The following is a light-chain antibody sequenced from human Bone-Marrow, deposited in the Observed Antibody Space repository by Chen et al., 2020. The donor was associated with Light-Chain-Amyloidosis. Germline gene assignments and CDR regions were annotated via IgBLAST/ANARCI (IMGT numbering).Light chain of an antibody. CDR3: SSFTSSSSYV. CDR1: SGDVGTYNY. J-gene: IGLJ1*01. Sequence: QSALTQPASVSVSPGQSITISCTGTSGDVGTYNYLSWYQQHPGKTPKVMIYAVSNRPSGVSNRFSGSKAGNTASLTISGLQAEDEADYYCSSFTSSSSYVFGPGTKVTVL. CDR2: AVS. V-gene: IGLV2-14*01.